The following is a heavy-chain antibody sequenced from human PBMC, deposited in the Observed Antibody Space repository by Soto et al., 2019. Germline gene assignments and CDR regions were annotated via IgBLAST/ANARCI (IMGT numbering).Heavy chain of an antibody. Sequence: LSLPCTVSGVSLRSGSHDWSWIRQHPGKGLEWIGYIYYSGSTYYNPSLKSRITISISTSKNQFSMKLTSVPAEDTAVYYCAREGGDGIDYWGQGTLVTVSS. CDR3: AREGGDGIDY. D-gene: IGHD3-16*01. V-gene: IGHV4-31*03. J-gene: IGHJ4*02. CDR2: IYYSGST. CDR1: GVSLRSGSHD.